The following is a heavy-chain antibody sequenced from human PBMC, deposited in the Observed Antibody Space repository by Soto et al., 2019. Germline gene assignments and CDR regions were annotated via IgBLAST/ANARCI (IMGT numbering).Heavy chain of an antibody. J-gene: IGHJ2*01. CDR3: VRSGQSTDQTGEHYWYFDL. CDR1: EFTVSHNY. V-gene: IGHV3-53*01. CDR2: IYSGGSI. D-gene: IGHD7-27*01. Sequence: EVQLVESGGGFIQPGGSLRLSCAASEFTVSHNYMSWVRQAPGKGLDWVSLIYSGGSIYYTDSVKGRFTISRDNSKNTRYLQMNSLSAEDTAVYYCVRSGQSTDQTGEHYWYFDLWGRGTLVTVSS.